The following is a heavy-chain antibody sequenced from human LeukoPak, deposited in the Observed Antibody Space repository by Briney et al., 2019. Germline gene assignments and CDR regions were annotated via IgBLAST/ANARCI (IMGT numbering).Heavy chain of an antibody. CDR3: AKNSRYYDFWSGYAYMDV. J-gene: IGHJ6*03. CDR2: ISGSGGST. Sequence: PGGSLRLSCAASGFTFSSYAMSWVRQAPGKGLEWVSAISGSGGSTYYADSVKGRFTISRDNSKNTLYLQMNSVRAEDTAVYYCAKNSRYYDFWSGYAYMDVWGKGTTVTVSS. D-gene: IGHD3-3*01. CDR1: GFTFSSYA. V-gene: IGHV3-23*01.